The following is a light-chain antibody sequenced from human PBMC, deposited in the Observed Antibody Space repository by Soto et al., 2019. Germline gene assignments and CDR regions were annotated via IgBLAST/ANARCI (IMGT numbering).Light chain of an antibody. Sequence: DIQMTQSPSSLSASVGDRVTITCRASQGISNYLAWYQQKPGKVPKLLIYDASSLESGVPSRFSGSGSGTEFTLTISSLQPDDFATYYCQQYNSYSSWTFGQGTKVDIK. CDR3: QQYNSYSSWT. J-gene: IGKJ1*01. CDR2: DAS. V-gene: IGKV1-5*01. CDR1: QGISNY.